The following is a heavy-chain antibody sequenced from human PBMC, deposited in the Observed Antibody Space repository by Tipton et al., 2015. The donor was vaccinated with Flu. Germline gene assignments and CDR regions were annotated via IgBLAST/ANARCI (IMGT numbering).Heavy chain of an antibody. V-gene: IGHV4-59*08. CDR3: ARDSAAHYSMDV. CDR1: GGSISGYY. Sequence: TLSLTCTVSGGSISGYYWTWIRQPPGKGLEWIGYIYYSGSTNYNPSLKSRVTISVDTSKNQFSLKLSSVTAADTAVYYCARDSAAHYSMDVWGQGTTVTVSS. CDR2: IYYSGST. D-gene: IGHD6-13*01. J-gene: IGHJ6*02.